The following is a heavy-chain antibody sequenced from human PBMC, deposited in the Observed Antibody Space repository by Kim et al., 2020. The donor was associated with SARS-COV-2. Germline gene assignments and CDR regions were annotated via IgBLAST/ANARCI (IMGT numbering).Heavy chain of an antibody. CDR1: GFTISGSA. Sequence: GGSLRLSCAASGFTISGSAMSWVRQDPGKGLEWVSFISAGVGTTYYADSVKGRFTISRDNSKNTLFLQMSSLRADDTAIYYCARTSSTFKFPTWGQGTLV. V-gene: IGHV3-23*01. CDR3: ARTSSTFKFPT. J-gene: IGHJ5*02. CDR2: ISAGVGTT. D-gene: IGHD6-6*01.